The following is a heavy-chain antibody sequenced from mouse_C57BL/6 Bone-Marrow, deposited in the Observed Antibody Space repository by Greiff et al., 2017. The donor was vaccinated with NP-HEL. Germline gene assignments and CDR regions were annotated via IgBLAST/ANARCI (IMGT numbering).Heavy chain of an antibody. Sequence: EVQLVESGGGLVQPGGSLKLSCAASGFTFSDYYMYWVRQTPEKRLEWVAYISNGGGSTYYPDTVKGRFTISRDNAKNTLYLQMSRLKSEDTAMYYCARPLYYGYGDGFAYWGQGTLVTVSA. CDR3: ARPLYYGYGDGFAY. CDR1: GFTFSDYY. V-gene: IGHV5-12*01. J-gene: IGHJ3*01. CDR2: ISNGGGST. D-gene: IGHD2-2*01.